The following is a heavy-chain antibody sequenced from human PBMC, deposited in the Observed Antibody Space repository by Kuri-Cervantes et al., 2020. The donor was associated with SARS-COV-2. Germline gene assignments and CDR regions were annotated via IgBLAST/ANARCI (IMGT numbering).Heavy chain of an antibody. Sequence: SETLSLTCAVYGGSFSGYYWSWIRQPAGKGLEWIGRIYTSGSTNHNPSLKSRVTMSVDTSKNQFSLKLSSVTAADTAIYYCARGAGFCTNDICYTYYYYYMDVWGKGTTVTVSS. D-gene: IGHD2-8*01. CDR1: GGSFSGYY. J-gene: IGHJ6*03. CDR2: IYTSGST. V-gene: IGHV4-59*10. CDR3: ARGAGFCTNDICYTYYYYYMDV.